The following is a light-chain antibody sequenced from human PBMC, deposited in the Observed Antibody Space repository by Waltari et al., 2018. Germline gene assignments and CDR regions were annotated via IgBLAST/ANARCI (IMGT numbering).Light chain of an antibody. Sequence: SYELTQPPSVSVSPGQTASITCSGDKLGDKYACWYQQKPGQSPVLVIYQDSKRPSGIPERFSGSNSGNTATLTISGTQAMDEADYYCQAWDSSTVVVFGEGTKLTVL. V-gene: IGLV3-1*01. CDR1: KLGDKY. J-gene: IGLJ2*01. CDR3: QAWDSSTVVV. CDR2: QDS.